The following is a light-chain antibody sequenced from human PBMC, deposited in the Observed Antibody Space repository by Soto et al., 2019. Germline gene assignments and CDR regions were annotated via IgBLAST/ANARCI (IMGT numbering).Light chain of an antibody. J-gene: IGKJ5*01. Sequence: EIVLTQSPGTLSLSPGERATLSCRASQSVFNNHIGWYQQKPGQAPRRLIFGSSTRATGVPARFSGSASGTEFTLTISSLQSEDFGVYYCQQYNDWPRTFGQGTRLEIK. V-gene: IGKV3-15*01. CDR3: QQYNDWPRT. CDR1: QSVFNN. CDR2: GSS.